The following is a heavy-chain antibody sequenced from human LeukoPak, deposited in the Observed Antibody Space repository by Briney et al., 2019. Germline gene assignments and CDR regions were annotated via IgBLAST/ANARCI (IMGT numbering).Heavy chain of an antibody. V-gene: IGHV1-18*01. CDR2: ISAYNGNT. CDR1: GYTFTSYG. CDR3: ARGRGDIVVVPAAIWPLADY. Sequence: ASVTVSCTASGYTFTSYGISWVRQAPGQGLEWMGWISAYNGNTNYAQKLQGRVTMTTDTSTSTAYMELRSLRSDDTAVYYCARGRGDIVVVPAAIWPLADYWGQGTLVTVSS. D-gene: IGHD2-2*01. J-gene: IGHJ4*02.